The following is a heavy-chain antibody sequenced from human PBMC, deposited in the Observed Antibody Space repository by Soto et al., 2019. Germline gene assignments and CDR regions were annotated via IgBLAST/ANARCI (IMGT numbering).Heavy chain of an antibody. D-gene: IGHD2-2*01. CDR3: ARAGRSSARFNYMDV. Sequence: GGSLRLSCAASGFTFSSYWMHWVRQAPGKGLVWVSRISSSSTIYYADSVKGRFTISKDKAKNSLYLQMNSLRAEDTAVYYCARAGRSSARFNYMDVWGKGTTVTVSS. CDR2: ISSSSTI. J-gene: IGHJ6*03. CDR1: GFTFSSYW. V-gene: IGHV3-48*01.